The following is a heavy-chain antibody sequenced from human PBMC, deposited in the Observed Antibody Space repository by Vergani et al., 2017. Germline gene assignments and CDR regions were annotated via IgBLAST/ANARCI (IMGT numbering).Heavy chain of an antibody. CDR1: GDSFSSGGYS. V-gene: IGHV4-30-2*01. CDR3: ARQKDYYMDV. J-gene: IGHJ6*03. CDR2: IYHSGST. Sequence: QLQLQESGSGLVKPSQTLSLTCAVSGDSFSSGGYSWFWIRQPPGKGLEWIGYIYHSGSTYYNPSLKSRVTISVDRSKNQVSLKLSSVTAADTAVYYCARQKDYYMDVWGKGATVTVS.